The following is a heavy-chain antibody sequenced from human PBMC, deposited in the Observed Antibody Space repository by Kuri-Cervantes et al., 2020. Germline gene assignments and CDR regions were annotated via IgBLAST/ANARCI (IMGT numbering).Heavy chain of an antibody. V-gene: IGHV1-69*13. CDR3: ARVEIRPYSGYVGGIDY. CDR2: IIPIFGTA. Sequence: SVKVSCKASGGTFSSYAINWVRQAPGQGLEWMGGIIPIFGTANYAQKFQGRVTITADESTSTAYMELSSLRSEDTAVYYCARVEIRPYSGYVGGIDYWGQGTLVTVSS. CDR1: GGTFSSYA. D-gene: IGHD5-12*01. J-gene: IGHJ4*02.